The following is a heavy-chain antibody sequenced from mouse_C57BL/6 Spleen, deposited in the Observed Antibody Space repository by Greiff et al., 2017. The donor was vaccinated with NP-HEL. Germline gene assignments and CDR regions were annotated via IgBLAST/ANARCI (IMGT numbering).Heavy chain of an antibody. Sequence: EVKVVESGGGLVKPGGSLKLSCAASGFTFSDYGMHWVRQAPEKGLEWVAYISSGSSTIYYADTVKGRFTISRDNAKNTLFLQMTSLRSEDTAMYYCAKPLITTVVAPGAYWGQGTLVTVSA. D-gene: IGHD1-1*01. V-gene: IGHV5-17*01. CDR3: AKPLITTVVAPGAY. J-gene: IGHJ3*01. CDR2: ISSGSSTI. CDR1: GFTFSDYG.